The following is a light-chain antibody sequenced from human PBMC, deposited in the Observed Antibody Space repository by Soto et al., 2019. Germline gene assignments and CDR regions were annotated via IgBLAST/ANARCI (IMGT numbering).Light chain of an antibody. CDR3: QQRFSTPRT. CDR2: AAS. J-gene: IGKJ1*01. V-gene: IGKV1-39*01. CDR1: QSINSY. Sequence: DIQMTQSPSSQYASVGDRVTITCRASQSINSYLNWYQQKPGKAPKLLIYAASSLQSGVPSRFSGSGSETDFTLTITSLQPDDFATYYCQQRFSTPRTFGQGTRVEI.